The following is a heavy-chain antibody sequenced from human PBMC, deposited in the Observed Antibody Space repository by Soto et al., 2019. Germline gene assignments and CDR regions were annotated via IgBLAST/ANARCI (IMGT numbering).Heavy chain of an antibody. CDR2: IYYSGST. CDR3: ARDQLAHYYDSSGYYRVLNNAFDI. D-gene: IGHD3-22*01. J-gene: IGHJ3*02. CDR1: GGSISSGGYY. Sequence: SETLSLTCTVSGGSISSGGYYWSWIRQHPGKGLEWIGYIYYSGSTYYNPSLKSRVTISVDTSKNQFSLKLSSVTAADTAVYYCARDQLAHYYDSSGYYRVLNNAFDIWGQGTMVT. V-gene: IGHV4-31*03.